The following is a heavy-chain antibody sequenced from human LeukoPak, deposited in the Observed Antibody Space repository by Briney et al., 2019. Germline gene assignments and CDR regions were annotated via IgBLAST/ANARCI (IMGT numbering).Heavy chain of an antibody. Sequence: ASVKVSCKASGYTFTSYDINWVRQATGQGLEWMGWMNPNSGNTGYAQKFQGRVTMTRNTSISTAYMELSSLRSEDTAVYYCARGYCSSTSCPNYYYGMDVWGQGTTVTVFS. D-gene: IGHD2-2*01. J-gene: IGHJ6*02. CDR3: ARGYCSSTSCPNYYYGMDV. CDR1: GYTFTSYD. CDR2: MNPNSGNT. V-gene: IGHV1-8*01.